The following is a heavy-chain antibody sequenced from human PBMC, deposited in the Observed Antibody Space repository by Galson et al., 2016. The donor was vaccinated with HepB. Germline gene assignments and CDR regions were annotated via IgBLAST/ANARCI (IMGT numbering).Heavy chain of an antibody. J-gene: IGHJ5*02. D-gene: IGHD5-12*01. CDR2: IITIFGTV. V-gene: IGHV1-69*13. CDR3: ARHEEGYIGGYWFVL. CDR1: GYTFSSNR. Sequence: SVKVSCKASGYTFSSNRISWVRQAPGQGLEWMGEIITIFGTVNHAQKFQGRVTITADESTSTAYMELSSLRSQDTAGYYCARHEEGYIGGYWFVLWGQGTLVTVSS.